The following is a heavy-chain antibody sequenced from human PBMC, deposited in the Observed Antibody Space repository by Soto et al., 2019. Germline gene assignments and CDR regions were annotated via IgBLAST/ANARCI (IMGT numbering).Heavy chain of an antibody. J-gene: IGHJ4*02. CDR3: ARAPGDYFDY. CDR1: GGSISSGGYY. V-gene: IGHV4-31*03. Sequence: QVQLQESGPGLVKPSQTLSLTCTVSGGSISSGGYYWSWIRQHPGKGLEWIGYIFYSGSTYYNPSLTSRVTISVDPSKNHFPLKLSSVTAAHTAVYYCARAPGDYFDYWGQGTLVTVSS. CDR2: IFYSGST.